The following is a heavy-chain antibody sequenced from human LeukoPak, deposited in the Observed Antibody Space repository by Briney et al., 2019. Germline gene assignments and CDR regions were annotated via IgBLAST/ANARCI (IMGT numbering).Heavy chain of an antibody. Sequence: ASVKVSCKASGYTFTSYYMHWVRQAPGQGLEWMGIINPSGGSTSYAQKFQGRVSMTTDTSTSTAYMELGTLRSDDTAVYYCATSGIWTPEYFQHWGQGTLVTVSS. CDR3: ATSGIWTPEYFQH. J-gene: IGHJ1*01. V-gene: IGHV1-46*01. CDR1: GYTFTSYY. D-gene: IGHD1-26*01. CDR2: INPSGGST.